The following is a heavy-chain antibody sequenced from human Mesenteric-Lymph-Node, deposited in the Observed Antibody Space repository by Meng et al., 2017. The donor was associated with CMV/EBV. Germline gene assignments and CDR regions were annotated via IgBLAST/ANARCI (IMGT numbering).Heavy chain of an antibody. V-gene: IGHV3-7*01. J-gene: IGHJ6*02. D-gene: IGHD4-23*01. CDR1: GFTFSSYW. Sequence: GESLKISCVASGFTFSSYWLSWVRQAPGKGLEWVASINQDATVIYYLDSVRGRFTISRDNAKNSLYLQMNSLRVEDTAVYYCARDRWIPDVWGQGTTVTVSS. CDR3: ARDRWIPDV. CDR2: INQDATVI.